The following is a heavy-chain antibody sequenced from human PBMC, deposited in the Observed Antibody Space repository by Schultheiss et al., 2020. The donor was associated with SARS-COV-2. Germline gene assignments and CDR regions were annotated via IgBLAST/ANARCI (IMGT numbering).Heavy chain of an antibody. CDR3: ARGLQVRHYDSSGYYYGPTIYYYGMDV. J-gene: IGHJ6*02. CDR1: GYTFTSYY. Sequence: SVKVSCKASGYTFTSYYMHWVRQAPGQGLEWMGGIIPIFGTANYAQKFQGRVTITADESTSTAYMELSSLRSEDTAVYYCARGLQVRHYDSSGYYYGPTIYYYGMDVWGQGTTVTVSS. CDR2: IIPIFGTA. V-gene: IGHV1-69*13. D-gene: IGHD3-22*01.